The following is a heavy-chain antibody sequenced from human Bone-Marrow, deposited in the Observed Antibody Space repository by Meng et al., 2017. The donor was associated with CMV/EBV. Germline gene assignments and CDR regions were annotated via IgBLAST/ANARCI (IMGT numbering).Heavy chain of an antibody. V-gene: IGHV3-30*02. CDR2: IRYDGSDK. CDR3: AKARVVGWVTSGWYFDWFDA. D-gene: IGHD6-19*01. Sequence: GGSLRLSCVASGFIFSSFDMHWVRQAPGRGLEWVAFIRYDGSDKYYTDSLKGRFTISRDNSKNTMYVEMNSLRVEDTAVYYCAKARVVGWVTSGWYFDWFDAWGQGTPVTVSS. CDR1: GFIFSSFD. J-gene: IGHJ5*02.